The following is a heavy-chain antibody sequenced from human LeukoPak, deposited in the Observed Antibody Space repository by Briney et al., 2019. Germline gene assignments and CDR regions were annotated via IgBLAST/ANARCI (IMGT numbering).Heavy chain of an antibody. D-gene: IGHD3-3*01. V-gene: IGHV4-34*01. CDR3: ARAHITIDY. CDR1: GGSFSGNY. J-gene: IGHJ4*02. Sequence: SETLSLTCAVYGGSFSGNYWSWIRKPPGKGLEWIGEINHSGSTNYNPSLKSRVTISVDTSKNQFSLKLSSVTAADTAVYYCARAHITIDYWGQGTLVTVSS. CDR2: INHSGST.